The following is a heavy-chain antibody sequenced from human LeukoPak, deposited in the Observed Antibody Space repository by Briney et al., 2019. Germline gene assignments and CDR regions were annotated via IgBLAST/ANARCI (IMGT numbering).Heavy chain of an antibody. J-gene: IGHJ6*02. V-gene: IGHV3-66*01. D-gene: IGHD6-13*01. CDR1: GFTVSSNY. CDR3: AREWQQLVLGSRDYYRMDV. Sequence: GGSLRLSCAPSGFTVSSNYMSWVRRAPGKGLEWVSVIYSGGSAYYADSVKGRFTISRDNSKNTLYLQMNRLRAEDTAVYYCAREWQQLVLGSRDYYRMDVWGQGTTVSVSS. CDR2: IYSGGSA.